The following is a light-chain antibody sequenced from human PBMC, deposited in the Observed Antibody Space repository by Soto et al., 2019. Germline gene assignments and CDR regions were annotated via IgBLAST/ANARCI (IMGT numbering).Light chain of an antibody. Sequence: EIVMTQSPATLSMSPGEKVTLSCRASQSVISNLAWNQQKPGQAPRLLIYGASTRATGVPDRFSGSGSGTEFTLTISSLQPEDFAVYYCQQYNKWPWTFGQGTKVEIK. CDR2: GAS. CDR3: QQYNKWPWT. V-gene: IGKV3-15*01. J-gene: IGKJ1*01. CDR1: QSVISN.